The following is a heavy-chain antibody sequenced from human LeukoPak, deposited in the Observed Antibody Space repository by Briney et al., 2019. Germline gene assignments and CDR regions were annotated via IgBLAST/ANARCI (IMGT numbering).Heavy chain of an antibody. CDR2: ISGSDRTT. J-gene: IGHJ4*02. CDR3: AKDGNYLDSSGYLIPFAS. D-gene: IGHD3-22*01. Sequence: GGSLRVSREASGFTFSRFAMSWVRQAPGKGLEWVSSISGSDRTTYYADSVKGRFTISRDNSKNILYLQMNSLRADDTALYYCAKDGNYLDSSGYLIPFASWGVGTLVTVSS. CDR1: GFTFSRFA. V-gene: IGHV3-23*01.